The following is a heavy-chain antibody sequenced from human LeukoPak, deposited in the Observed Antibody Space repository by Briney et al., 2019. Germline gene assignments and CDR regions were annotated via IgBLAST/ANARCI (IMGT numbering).Heavy chain of an antibody. D-gene: IGHD4-11*01. V-gene: IGHV1-18*01. J-gene: IGHJ4*02. Sequence: ASVKVSCKTSGYTFTNYGISWVRQAPGQGLEWMGCISTYNGDTNYAQKLQGRVTMATDTSTSTAYMELRSLTSDDTAVYFCARFLRAGTTVTTGRDYFDYWGQGTLVTVSS. CDR3: ARFLRAGTTVTTGRDYFDY. CDR2: ISTYNGDT. CDR1: GYTFTNYG.